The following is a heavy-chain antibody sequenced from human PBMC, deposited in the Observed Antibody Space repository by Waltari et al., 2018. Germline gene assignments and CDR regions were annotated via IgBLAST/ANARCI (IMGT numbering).Heavy chain of an antibody. J-gene: IGHJ4*02. CDR1: GYTFTGYY. D-gene: IGHD2-15*01. CDR2: INPNSGGT. Sequence: QVQLVQSGAGVKKPGASVKVSCKASGYTFTGYYMHWVRQAPGQGLGWMGWINPNSGGTNYAQKFQGRVTMTRDTSISTAYMELSRLRSDDTAVYYCARSPRRGGSIPVHFDYWGQGTLVTVSS. V-gene: IGHV1-2*02. CDR3: ARSPRRGGSIPVHFDY.